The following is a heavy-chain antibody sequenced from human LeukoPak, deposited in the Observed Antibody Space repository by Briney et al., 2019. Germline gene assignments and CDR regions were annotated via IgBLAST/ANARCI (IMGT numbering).Heavy chain of an antibody. CDR3: SKGGGVTVSDT. Sequence: KPSETLSLTCSVSGDSISTSRWYWTWIRQPPGKGLEWIASIYYSGSAYYNPSLKNGVTISVDTSKNQFSLRLTSVTAADTAVYYCSKGGGVTVSDTWGQGTLVTVPS. J-gene: IGHJ4*02. CDR1: GDSISTSRWY. CDR2: IYYSGSA. V-gene: IGHV4-39*01. D-gene: IGHD2-8*01.